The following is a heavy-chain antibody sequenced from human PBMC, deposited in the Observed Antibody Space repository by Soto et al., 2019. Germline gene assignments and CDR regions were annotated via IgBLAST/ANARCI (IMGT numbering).Heavy chain of an antibody. CDR3: AKDQDSSGYYPCFDY. D-gene: IGHD3-22*01. Sequence: QVQLVESGGGVVQPGRSLRLSCAASGFTFSSYGMHWVRQAPGKGLEWVAVISYDGSNKYYADSVKGRFTISRDNSKNTLYLQMNSLRADDTAVYYCAKDQDSSGYYPCFDYWGQGTLVTVSS. CDR2: ISYDGSNK. CDR1: GFTFSSYG. J-gene: IGHJ4*02. V-gene: IGHV3-30*18.